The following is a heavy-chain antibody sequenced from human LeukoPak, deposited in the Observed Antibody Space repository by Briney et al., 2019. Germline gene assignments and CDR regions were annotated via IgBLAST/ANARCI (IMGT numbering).Heavy chain of an antibody. CDR3: ARGSGNSGTDY. D-gene: IGHD4-23*01. V-gene: IGHV1-2*02. J-gene: IGHJ4*02. CDR1: GYTFTSYY. Sequence: ASVKVSCKASGYTFTSYYMHWVRQAPGQGLEWMAWINPDSGGTHYAQKFQGRVTVASDTSISTAYMDLSRLTSDDTAVYCCARGSGNSGTDYWGQGTLVTVSS. CDR2: INPDSGGT.